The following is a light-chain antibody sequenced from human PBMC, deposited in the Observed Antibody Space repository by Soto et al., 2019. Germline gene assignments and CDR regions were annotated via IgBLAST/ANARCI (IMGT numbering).Light chain of an antibody. Sequence: DIQMTQSPSSLSASVGDRVTITCRASQNINSYLNWYQQKPGKAPKPLIYAASSMQSGVPSRFSGSGSGTDFTLTISSLQPEDFATYYCQQSYSPPQITFGQGTRLEI. CDR2: AAS. V-gene: IGKV1-39*01. J-gene: IGKJ5*01. CDR1: QNINSY. CDR3: QQSYSPPQIT.